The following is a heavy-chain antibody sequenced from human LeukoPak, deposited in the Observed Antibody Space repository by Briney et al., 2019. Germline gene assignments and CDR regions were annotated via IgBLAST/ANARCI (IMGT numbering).Heavy chain of an antibody. CDR3: MGGGNDDLWCVDL. Sequence: SQTLSLTCTVSGGTIITSGYYWSWIRPHPGKGLEWIGYIYYGGSTNYNPSLKSPVTISVDTSKNQFSLKLISVTAADAGLNYGMGGGNDDLWCVDLWGRGALVTVSS. D-gene: IGHD1-26*01. CDR1: GGTIITSGYY. V-gene: IGHV4-31*01. CDR2: IYYGGST. J-gene: IGHJ2*01.